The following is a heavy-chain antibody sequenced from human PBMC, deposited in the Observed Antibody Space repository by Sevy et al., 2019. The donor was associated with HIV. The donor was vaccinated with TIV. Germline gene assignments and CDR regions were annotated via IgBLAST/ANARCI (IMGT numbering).Heavy chain of an antibody. Sequence: GGSLRLSCAASGFTFSSYAMSWVRQAPGKGLEWVSAISGSGGSTYYADSVKGRFTISRDNSKNTLYLQMNSLRAEDTAVYYCAKGSRAADGTGGDFDWWGQGTLVTVSS. CDR1: GFTFSSYA. CDR2: ISGSGGST. J-gene: IGHJ4*02. D-gene: IGHD6-13*01. V-gene: IGHV3-23*01. CDR3: AKGSRAADGTGGDFDW.